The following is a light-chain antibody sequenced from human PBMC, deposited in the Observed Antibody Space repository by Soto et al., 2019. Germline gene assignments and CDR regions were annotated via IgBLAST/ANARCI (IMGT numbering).Light chain of an antibody. J-gene: IGKJ4*02. V-gene: IGKV3-20*01. CDR1: QSVTSSY. Sequence: EIVLTQSPGTLSLSPGERATLSCRASQSVTSSYLAWYQQKPGQAPRLLIYGASSRATGIPDRFSGSGSGTDFTLTSSRLEPEDFAVYCYQQYGSSLTFGRGTKVDIK. CDR3: QQYGSSLT. CDR2: GAS.